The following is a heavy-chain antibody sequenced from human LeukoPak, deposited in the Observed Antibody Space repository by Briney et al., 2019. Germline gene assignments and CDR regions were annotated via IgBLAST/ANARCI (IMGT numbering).Heavy chain of an antibody. CDR2: ISYDGSNK. J-gene: IGHJ6*04. Sequence: GGSLRLSCAASGFTFSSYGMHWVRQAPGKGLEWVAVISYDGSNKYYADSVKGRFTISRDNSKNTLYLQTNSLRAEDTAVYYCAKVVQYSSSWYGSYYYGMDVWGKGTTVTVSS. D-gene: IGHD6-13*01. CDR3: AKVVQYSSSWYGSYYYGMDV. CDR1: GFTFSSYG. V-gene: IGHV3-30*18.